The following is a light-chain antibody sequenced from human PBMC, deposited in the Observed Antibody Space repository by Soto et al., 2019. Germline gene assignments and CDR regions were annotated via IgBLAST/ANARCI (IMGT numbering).Light chain of an antibody. CDR3: QQYGSSPSRT. CDR1: QSVSSSY. Sequence: EIVIAHSPGTLSFCPVERATLSCRASQSVSSSYLAWYQQKPGQAPRLLIYGASSRATGIPDRFSGSGSGTDFTLTISRLEPEDFAVYYCQQYGSSPSRTFGQGSKVDI. V-gene: IGKV3-20*01. CDR2: GAS. J-gene: IGKJ1*01.